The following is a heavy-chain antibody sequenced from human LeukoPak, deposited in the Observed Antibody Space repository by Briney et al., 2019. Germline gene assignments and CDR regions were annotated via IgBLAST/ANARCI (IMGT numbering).Heavy chain of an antibody. CDR3: ARDSFVTISGGWDWFDP. CDR2: INNDGSST. V-gene: IGHV3-74*01. CDR1: GLTFSSFW. D-gene: IGHD3-3*01. J-gene: IGHJ5*02. Sequence: PGGSLRLSCAASGLTFSSFWMHWVRQAPGKGLVWVSRINNDGSSTAYAESVKGRFTISRDKAKNTLYLQMNSVRAEDTAVYYRARDSFVTISGGWDWFDPWGQGTLVTVSS.